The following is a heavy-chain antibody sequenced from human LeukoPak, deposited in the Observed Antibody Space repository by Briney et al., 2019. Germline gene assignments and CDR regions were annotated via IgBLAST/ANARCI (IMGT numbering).Heavy chain of an antibody. V-gene: IGHV3-21*01. CDR3: ANYYGSGSYLL. Sequence: GGSLRLSCAASGFTVSSSYMSWVRQAPGKGLEWVSSISSSSTYIYYADSVKGRFTISRDNSKNTLYLQMNSLRAEDTAVYYCANYYGSGSYLLWGQGTLVTVSS. D-gene: IGHD3-10*01. CDR1: GFTVSSSY. CDR2: ISSSSTYI. J-gene: IGHJ4*02.